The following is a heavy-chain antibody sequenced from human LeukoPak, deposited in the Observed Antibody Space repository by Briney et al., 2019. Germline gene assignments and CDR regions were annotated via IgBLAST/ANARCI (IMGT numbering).Heavy chain of an antibody. Sequence: GASVKVSCKASGYTFTSYAMHWVRQAPGQRLEWMGWINAGNANTKYSQKFQGRVTITRDTSASTAYMELSSLRSEDTAVYYCARDRARLGYCSSTSCYGFDYWGQGTLVTVSS. J-gene: IGHJ4*02. D-gene: IGHD2-2*01. CDR3: ARDRARLGYCSSTSCYGFDY. CDR1: GYTFTSYA. CDR2: INAGNANT. V-gene: IGHV1-3*01.